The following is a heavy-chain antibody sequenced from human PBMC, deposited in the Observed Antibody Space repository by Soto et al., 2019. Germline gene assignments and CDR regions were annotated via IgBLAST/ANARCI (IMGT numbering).Heavy chain of an antibody. V-gene: IGHV3-48*04. D-gene: IGHD7-27*01. CDR2: ISSSSSTI. CDR1: GFTFSSYS. J-gene: IGHJ3*02. Sequence: GGSLRLSCAASGFTFSSYSMNWVRQAPGKGLEWVSYISSSSSTIYYADSVKGRFTISRDNAKNSLYLQMNSLRAEDTAVYYCARDALTGALGAFDIWGQGTMVTVSS. CDR3: ARDALTGALGAFDI.